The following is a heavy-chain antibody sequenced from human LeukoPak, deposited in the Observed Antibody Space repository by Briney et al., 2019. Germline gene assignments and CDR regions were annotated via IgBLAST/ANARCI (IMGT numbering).Heavy chain of an antibody. D-gene: IGHD3-3*01. V-gene: IGHV1-18*01. J-gene: IGHJ6*02. CDR2: ISACNGNT. CDR3: ARDPYYDFWSGYYRDEYSYGMDV. Sequence: ASVKVSCKASGYTFTSYGISWVRQAPGQGLEWMGWISACNGNTNYAQKLQGRVTMTTDTSTSTAYMELRSLRSDDTAVYYCARDPYYDFWSGYYRDEYSYGMDVWGQGTTVTVSS. CDR1: GYTFTSYG.